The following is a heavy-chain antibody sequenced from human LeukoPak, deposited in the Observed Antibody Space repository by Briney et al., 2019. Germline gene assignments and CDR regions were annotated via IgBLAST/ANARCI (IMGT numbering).Heavy chain of an antibody. V-gene: IGHV4-39*01. CDR1: GGSISSSSYY. CDR3: ARRYCSSTSCYLDY. CDR2: IYYSGST. Sequence: SETLSLTCTVSGGSISSSSYYWGWIRQPPGKGLEWIGSIYYSGSTYYNPSLKSRVTISVDTSKNQFFLKLSSVTAADTAVYYCARRYCSSTSCYLDYWGQGTLVTVSS. J-gene: IGHJ4*02. D-gene: IGHD2-2*01.